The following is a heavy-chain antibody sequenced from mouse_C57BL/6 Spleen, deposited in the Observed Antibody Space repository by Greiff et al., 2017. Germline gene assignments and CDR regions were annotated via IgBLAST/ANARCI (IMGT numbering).Heavy chain of an antibody. Sequence: VQLQQSGPELVKPGASVKISCKASGYTFTDYYMNWVKQSHGKSLEWIGDINPNNGGTSYNQKFKGKATLTVDKSSSPAYMELRSLTSEDSAVYYCAYNWFAYWGQGTLVTVSA. CDR2: INPNNGGT. D-gene: IGHD1-3*01. J-gene: IGHJ3*01. V-gene: IGHV1-26*01. CDR3: AYNWFAY. CDR1: GYTFTDYY.